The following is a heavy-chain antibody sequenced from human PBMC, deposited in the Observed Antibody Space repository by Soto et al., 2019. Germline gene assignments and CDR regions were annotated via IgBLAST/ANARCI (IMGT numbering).Heavy chain of an antibody. CDR1: GFTFSSYG. V-gene: IGHV3-30*18. J-gene: IGHJ4*02. Sequence: QVQLVESGGGVVQPGRSLRLSCAASGFTFSSYGMHWVRQAPGKGLEWVAVISYDGSNKYYADSVKGRFTISRDNSKNTLYLQMNSLRAEDTAVYYCAKDVGGVVTAIVDYWGQGTLVTVSS. CDR2: ISYDGSNK. CDR3: AKDVGGVVTAIVDY. D-gene: IGHD2-21*02.